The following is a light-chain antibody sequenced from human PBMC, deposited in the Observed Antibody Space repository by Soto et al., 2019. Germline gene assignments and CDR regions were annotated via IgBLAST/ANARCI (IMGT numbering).Light chain of an antibody. V-gene: IGLV2-14*01. CDR3: SSYTSSSTLYV. J-gene: IGLJ1*01. CDR2: DVS. Sequence: QSALTQPASVSGSPGQSITISCTGTSSDVGGYKYVSWYQQRPGKAPKLMIYDVSNRPSGVSNRFSGSKSGNTASLTISGLQAEDEADYYCSSYTSSSTLYVFGTGTKLTVL. CDR1: SSDVGGYKY.